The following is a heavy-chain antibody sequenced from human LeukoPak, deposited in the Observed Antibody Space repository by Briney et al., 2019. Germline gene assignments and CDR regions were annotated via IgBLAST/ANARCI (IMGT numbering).Heavy chain of an antibody. D-gene: IGHD2-8*02. CDR1: GFTFSGYV. J-gene: IGHJ6*03. CDR2: ISGSGGST. V-gene: IGHV3-23*01. Sequence: GGSLRLSCAASGFTFSGYVMSWVRQAPGKRREWVSTISGSGGSTYYADSVRGRFTISRDNSKNTLYLQMNSLRAEDTAVYYCAKQAGGGYYMDVWGKGTTVTVSS. CDR3: AKQAGGGYYMDV.